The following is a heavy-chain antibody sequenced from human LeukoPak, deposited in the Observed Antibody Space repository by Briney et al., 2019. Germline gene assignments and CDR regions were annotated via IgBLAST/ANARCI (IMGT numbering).Heavy chain of an antibody. Sequence: ASVKVSCKASGYTFTGYYMHWVRQAPGQGLEWMGWINPNSGGTNYAQKFQGRVTMTRDTSISTAYMELSRLRSDDTAVYYCARDGPITIFGVVYGMDVWGQETTVTVSS. CDR3: ARDGPITIFGVVYGMDV. CDR2: INPNSGGT. CDR1: GYTFTGYY. V-gene: IGHV1-2*02. J-gene: IGHJ6*02. D-gene: IGHD3-3*01.